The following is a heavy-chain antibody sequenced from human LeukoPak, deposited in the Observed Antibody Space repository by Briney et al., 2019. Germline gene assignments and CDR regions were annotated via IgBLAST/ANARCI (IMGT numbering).Heavy chain of an antibody. CDR3: ATYTHWVAGDV. J-gene: IGHJ6*02. Sequence: GGSLRLSCAASGFTFSDSWMSWVRQAPGKGQEWVANMNQDGSAKDYVDSVKGRFTISRDNARNSLYLQMSSLRAEDTAVYYCATYTHWVAGDVWGQGTTVTVSS. D-gene: IGHD3-16*01. CDR1: GFTFSDSW. CDR2: MNQDGSAK. V-gene: IGHV3-7*01.